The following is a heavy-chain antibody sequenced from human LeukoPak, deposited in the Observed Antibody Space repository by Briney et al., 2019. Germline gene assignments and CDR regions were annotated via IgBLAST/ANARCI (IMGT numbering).Heavy chain of an antibody. CDR2: ISAYNGNT. Sequence: GASVKVSCKASGYIFTSYGINWVRQAPGQGLEWMGWISAYNGNTNYAQNLQGSVTMTTDTSTSTAYMELRSLRSDDTAVYYCARRQFITSDFDYWGQGTLVTVSS. CDR1: GYIFTSYG. D-gene: IGHD3-10*01. J-gene: IGHJ4*02. CDR3: ARRQFITSDFDY. V-gene: IGHV1-18*01.